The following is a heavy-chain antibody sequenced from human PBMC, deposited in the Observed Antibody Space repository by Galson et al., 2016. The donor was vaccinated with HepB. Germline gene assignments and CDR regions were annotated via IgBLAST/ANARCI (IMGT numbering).Heavy chain of an antibody. J-gene: IGHJ3*02. CDR2: VYPGGGT. V-gene: IGHV4-4*02. CDR1: GGSISTDNW. CDR3: ARIGEYSSSWYTAYDM. D-gene: IGHD6-13*01. Sequence: TLSLTCAVSGGSISTDNWWSWVRQPPGAGLEWIGQVYPGGGTHYHPSLKSRVTMSVDKSTNQFSLSLTSATAADTAIYYCARIGEYSSSWYTAYDMWGRGTMVTVSS.